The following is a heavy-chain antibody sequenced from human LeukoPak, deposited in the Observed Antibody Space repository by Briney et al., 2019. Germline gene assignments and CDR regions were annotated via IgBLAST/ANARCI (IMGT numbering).Heavy chain of an antibody. D-gene: IGHD3-10*01. CDR1: GGSISSGGYY. V-gene: IGHV4-31*03. Sequence: SQTLSLTCTVSGGSISSGGYYWSWIRQHPGKGLEWIGYIYYSGSTYYNPSLKSRVTISVDTSKNQFSLKLSSVTAADTAMYYCARVARGSGSYYHDYWGQGTLVTVSS. CDR2: IYYSGST. CDR3: ARVARGSGSYYHDY. J-gene: IGHJ4*02.